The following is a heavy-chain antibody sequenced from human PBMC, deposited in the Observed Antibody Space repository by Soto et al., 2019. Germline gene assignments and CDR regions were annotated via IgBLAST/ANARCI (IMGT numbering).Heavy chain of an antibody. D-gene: IGHD2-21*02. V-gene: IGHV4-39*01. CDR1: GGSISSSSYY. CDR3: ARHGAFGDCGGDCYFGY. Sequence: QLQLQESGPGLVKPSETLSLTCTVSGGSISSSSYYWGWIRQPPGKGLEWIGSIYYSGSTYYNPSLKSRVTISVDTSKNQFSLKLSSVTAADTAVYYCARHGAFGDCGGDCYFGYWGQGTLVTVSS. J-gene: IGHJ4*02. CDR2: IYYSGST.